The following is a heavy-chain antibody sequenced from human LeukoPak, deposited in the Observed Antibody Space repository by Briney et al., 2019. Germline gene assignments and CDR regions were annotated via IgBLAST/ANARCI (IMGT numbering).Heavy chain of an antibody. CDR2: ISSGDTYI. J-gene: IGHJ4*02. CDR3: AREGHSGYDY. CDR1: GFSFSSYS. V-gene: IGHV3-21*01. Sequence: GGSLRLSCAASGFSFSSYSMNWVRQAPGKGLEWVSPISSGDTYIYYTDSVKGRFTISRDNAKNSLYLQMSSLRVDDTAVYYCAREGHSGYDYWGQGTLVTVSS. D-gene: IGHD5-12*01.